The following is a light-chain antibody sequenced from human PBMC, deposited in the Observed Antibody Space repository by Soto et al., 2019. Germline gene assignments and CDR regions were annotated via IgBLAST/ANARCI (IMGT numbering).Light chain of an antibody. CDR2: DAS. CDR1: QSVSSY. J-gene: IGKJ1*01. Sequence: EIVLTQSPATLSLSPGERATLSCRASQSVSSYLAWYQQKPGQAPRLLIYDASNRATGIPDRFSGSGSGTDFTLTISSLEPEEFAVCYCQQRRNWPRTFGQGTKVEIK. CDR3: QQRRNWPRT. V-gene: IGKV3-11*01.